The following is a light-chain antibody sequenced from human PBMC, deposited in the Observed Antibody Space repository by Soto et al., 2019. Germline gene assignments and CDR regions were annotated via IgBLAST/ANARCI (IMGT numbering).Light chain of an antibody. V-gene: IGLV1-51*01. Sequence: QSVLTQPPSVSAAPGQRVTISCSGSDSNIGNNYVSWYQHLPGTAPKLLIYDINKRPSGIPDRFSGSKSGTSATLGITGLQTGDEADYYCGTWDTSLRAGYVFGTGTKVTGL. CDR3: GTWDTSLRAGYV. CDR1: DSNIGNNY. J-gene: IGLJ1*01. CDR2: DIN.